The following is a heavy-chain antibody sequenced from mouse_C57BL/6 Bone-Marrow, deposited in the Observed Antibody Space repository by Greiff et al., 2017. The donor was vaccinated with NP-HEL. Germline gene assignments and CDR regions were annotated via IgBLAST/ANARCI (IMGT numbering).Heavy chain of an antibody. CDR3: ARRTAQATGLLYYFDY. J-gene: IGHJ2*01. V-gene: IGHV1-80*01. D-gene: IGHD3-2*02. CDR1: GYAFSSYW. Sequence: QVQLKESGAELVKPGASVKISCKASGYAFSSYWMNWVKQRPGKGLEWIGQIYPGDGDTNYNGKFKGKATLTADKSSSTAYMQLSSLTSEDSAVYFCARRTAQATGLLYYFDYWGQGTTLTVSS. CDR2: IYPGDGDT.